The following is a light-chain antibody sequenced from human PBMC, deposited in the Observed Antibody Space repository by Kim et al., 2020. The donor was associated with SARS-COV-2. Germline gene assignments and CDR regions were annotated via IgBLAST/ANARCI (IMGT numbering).Light chain of an antibody. V-gene: IGLV2-8*01. CDR3: SSYAGTNNFV. CDR1: SSDVDAYNS. J-gene: IGLJ2*01. Sequence: QSVLTQPPSASGSPGQSVTISCAGISSDVDAYNSVSWYQQHPGKAPKLMIYEVNKRPSGVPVRFSGSKSGNTASLTVSGLQADDEADYYCSSYAGTNNFVFGGGTQLTVL. CDR2: EVN.